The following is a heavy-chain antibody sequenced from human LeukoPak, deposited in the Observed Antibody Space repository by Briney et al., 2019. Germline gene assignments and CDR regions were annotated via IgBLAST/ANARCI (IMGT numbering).Heavy chain of an antibody. CDR3: ARGRYGTVTRGWFDP. J-gene: IGHJ5*02. V-gene: IGHV4-59*01. Sequence: SETLSLTCTVSGGSISSYYWSWIRQPPGKGLEWIGYIYYSGTTNYNPSLKSRVTISVDTSKKEISLKLSSVTAADTAVYYCARGRYGTVTRGWFDPWGQGTLVTVSS. D-gene: IGHD1-1*01. CDR2: IYYSGTT. CDR1: GGSISSYY.